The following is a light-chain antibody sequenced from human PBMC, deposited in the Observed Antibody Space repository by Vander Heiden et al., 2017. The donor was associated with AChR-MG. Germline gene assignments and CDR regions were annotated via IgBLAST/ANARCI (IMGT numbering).Light chain of an antibody. CDR1: NIGTKS. J-gene: IGLJ2*01. CDR2: YDG. CDR3: QVWDGSGDHVV. V-gene: IGLV3-21*04. Sequence: SYALTQQPSVSVAPGKTATITCGGNNIGTKSAHWYQQTPGQAPVLVMYYDGDRPSGIPDRFSGANSGNTATLTISRVEVGDEADYYCQVWDGSGDHVVFGRGTKLTVL.